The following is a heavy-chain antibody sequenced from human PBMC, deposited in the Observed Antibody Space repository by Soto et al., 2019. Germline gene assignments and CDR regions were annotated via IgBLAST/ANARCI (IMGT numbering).Heavy chain of an antibody. V-gene: IGHV4-59*01. CDR1: GGSISSYY. D-gene: IGHD4-17*01. CDR2: IYYSGST. Sequence: QVQLQESGPGLVKPSETLSLTCTVSGGSISSYYWSWIRQPPGKGLEWIGYIYYSGSTNYNPSLKRRSTITVATYTHQVHLTLTPVSAADTAVYYCARTYGAAFDYWGPGTLVTVSS. CDR3: ARTYGAAFDY. J-gene: IGHJ4*02.